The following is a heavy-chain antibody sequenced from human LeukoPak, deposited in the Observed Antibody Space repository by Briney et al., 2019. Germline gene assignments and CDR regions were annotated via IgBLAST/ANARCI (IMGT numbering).Heavy chain of an antibody. CDR3: ARVSRSTIFGVVIILDY. J-gene: IGHJ4*02. CDR1: GFTFSSYA. V-gene: IGHV3-64*01. D-gene: IGHD3-3*01. CDR2: ISSNGGST. Sequence: PGGSLRLSCAASGFTFSSYAMHWVRQAPGKGLEYASAISSNGGSTYYANSVKGRFTISRDNSKNTLYLQMGSLRAEDMAVYYCARVSRSTIFGVVIILDYWGQGTLVTVSS.